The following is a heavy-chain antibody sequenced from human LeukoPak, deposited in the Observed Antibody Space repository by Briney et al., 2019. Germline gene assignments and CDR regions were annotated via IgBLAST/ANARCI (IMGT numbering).Heavy chain of an antibody. CDR2: IYYSGNT. Sequence: PSETLSLTCPVSGGSISSYHWSGLRQPPGRGRDWIGFIYYSGNTRHNPSLISRVTISLDMTQNHFSLMLTSVTAADTALYYSVRHEVGVCRGGRCPHHFDYWGQGTLVTVSS. CDR3: VRHEVGVCRGGRCPHHFDY. D-gene: IGHD2-15*01. V-gene: IGHV4-59*08. CDR1: GGSISSYH. J-gene: IGHJ4*02.